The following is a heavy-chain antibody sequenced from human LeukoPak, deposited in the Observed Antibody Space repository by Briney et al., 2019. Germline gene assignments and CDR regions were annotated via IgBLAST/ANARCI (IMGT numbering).Heavy chain of an antibody. Sequence: PSETLSLTCTVSGGSISSYYWSWIRQPPGKGLEWIGYIYYNGGTNYNPSLKSRVTISVDTSKNQFSLRLNSVTAADTAEYYCARHPKVGATDYFDYWGQGILVTVSS. V-gene: IGHV4-59*08. CDR3: ARHPKVGATDYFDY. J-gene: IGHJ4*02. CDR1: GGSISSYY. CDR2: IYYNGGT. D-gene: IGHD1-26*01.